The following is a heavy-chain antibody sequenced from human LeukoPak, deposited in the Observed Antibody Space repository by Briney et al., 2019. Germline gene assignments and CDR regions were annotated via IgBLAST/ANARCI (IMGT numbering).Heavy chain of an antibody. D-gene: IGHD2-15*01. Sequence: GGSLSLSCAASGFTFSSFGMHWVRQAPGKGLEWVAVIWDDGSKKHYADSVKGRFTISRDNSKNTLCLQMDSLRAEDTAVYYCAGNLGSCSGGTCYEDFWGQGTLVTVSS. CDR1: GFTFSSFG. V-gene: IGHV3-33*01. CDR2: IWDDGSKK. CDR3: AGNLGSCSGGTCYEDF. J-gene: IGHJ4*02.